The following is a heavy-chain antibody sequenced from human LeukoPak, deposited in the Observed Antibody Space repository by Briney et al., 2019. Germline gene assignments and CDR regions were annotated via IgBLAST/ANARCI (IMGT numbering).Heavy chain of an antibody. CDR1: GYTFTSYW. CDR2: IDPGVSDT. Sequence: GESRKISCKGSGYTFTSYWIGWVRQTPGKGLEWMGIIDPGVSDTRYSPSFQGQVTISADKSISTSYLQWSSLKPSDTAMYYCARSPYSGRYSYFDYWGQGTLVTVSS. D-gene: IGHD1-26*01. J-gene: IGHJ4*02. V-gene: IGHV5-51*01. CDR3: ARSPYSGRYSYFDY.